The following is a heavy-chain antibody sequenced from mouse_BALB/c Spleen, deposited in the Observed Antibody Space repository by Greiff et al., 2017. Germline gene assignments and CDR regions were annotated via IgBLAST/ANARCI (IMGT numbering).Heavy chain of an antibody. J-gene: IGHJ4*01. V-gene: IGHV1S81*02. Sequence: QVQLQQPGAELVKPGASVKLSCKASGYTFTRYWMHWVKQRPGQGLEWIGEINPSNGRTNYNEKFKSKATLTVDKSSSTAYMQLSSLTSEDSAVYYCARRGSNWDVGYAMDYWGQGTSVTVSS. CDR1: GYTFTRYW. D-gene: IGHD4-1*01. CDR3: ARRGSNWDVGYAMDY. CDR2: INPSNGRT.